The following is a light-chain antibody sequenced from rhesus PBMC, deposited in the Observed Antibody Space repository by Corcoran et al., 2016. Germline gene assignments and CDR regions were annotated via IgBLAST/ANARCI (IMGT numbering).Light chain of an antibody. Sequence: DIQMTQSPSSLSASVGDTVTITCRASQGISNYLAWYQQKPGKAPKPLIYYATNLEIGVPSRLSGSGSGTDFTLTISSLPPEDFATYYYPQHNSYPRTFGQGTKVAIK. V-gene: IGKV1S14*01. CDR1: QGISNY. J-gene: IGKJ1*01. CDR2: YAT. CDR3: PQHNSYPRT.